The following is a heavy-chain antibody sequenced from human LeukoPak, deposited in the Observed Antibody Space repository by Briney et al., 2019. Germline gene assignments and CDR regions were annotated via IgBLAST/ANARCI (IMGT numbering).Heavy chain of an antibody. CDR3: ARAYYYDSSGYYYPYYFDY. Sequence: SETLSLTCTVSGGSISSGSHYWGWIRQPPGKGLEWIGNIYYTGSTYYNPSLKSRVTISIDTSKNQFSLKLSSVTAADTAVYYCARAYYYDSSGYYYPYYFDYWGQGTLVTVSS. V-gene: IGHV4-39*07. D-gene: IGHD3-22*01. CDR1: GGSISSGSHY. J-gene: IGHJ4*02. CDR2: IYYTGST.